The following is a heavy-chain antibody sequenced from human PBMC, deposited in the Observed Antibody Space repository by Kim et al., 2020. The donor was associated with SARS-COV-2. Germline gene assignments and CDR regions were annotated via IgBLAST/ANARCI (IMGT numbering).Heavy chain of an antibody. Sequence: GGSLRLSCAASGFTFSSYGMHWVRQAPGKGLEWVAVIWYDGSNKYYADSVKGRFTISRDNAKNTLYLQMNSLRAEDTAVYYCAKDRPYCGGDCYSQSPLDYWGQGNLVTVSS. V-gene: IGHV3-33*06. CDR1: GFTFSSYG. J-gene: IGHJ4*02. CDR3: AKDRPYCGGDCYSQSPLDY. CDR2: IWYDGSNK. D-gene: IGHD2-21*01.